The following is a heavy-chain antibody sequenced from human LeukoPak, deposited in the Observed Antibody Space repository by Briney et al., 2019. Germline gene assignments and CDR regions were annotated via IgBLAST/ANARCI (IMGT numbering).Heavy chain of an antibody. J-gene: IGHJ4*02. Sequence: SETLSLTCTVSGGSISTYYWSWIRQPPGKGLEWIGNIYDRGSTKCNPSLKSRVTISVETSKNQFSLRLSSVTAADTAVYYCARGRTFDNWGQGTLVTVSS. CDR1: GGSISTYY. CDR3: ARGRTFDN. V-gene: IGHV4-59*01. CDR2: IYDRGST.